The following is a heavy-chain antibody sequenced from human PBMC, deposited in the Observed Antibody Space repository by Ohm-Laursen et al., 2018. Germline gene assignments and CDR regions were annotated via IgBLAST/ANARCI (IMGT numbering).Heavy chain of an antibody. V-gene: IGHV3-7*01. J-gene: IGHJ3*02. Sequence: SLRLSCAASGFTFSSYWMTWVRQAPGKELEWVANIKEDGSQKNYVDSVKGRFTISRDNANNFLYLQMSSLRAEDTAVYYCARDISPVIVGVAFDVFDIWGQGTMVTVSS. CDR1: GFTFSSYW. CDR2: IKEDGSQK. CDR3: ARDISPVIVGVAFDVFDI. D-gene: IGHD1-26*01.